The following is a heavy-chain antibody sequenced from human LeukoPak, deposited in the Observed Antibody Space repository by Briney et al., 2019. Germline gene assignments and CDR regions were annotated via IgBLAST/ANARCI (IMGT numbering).Heavy chain of an antibody. J-gene: IGHJ4*02. CDR2: ISYDGSNK. V-gene: IGHV3-30-3*01. CDR3: ARGRTTVVTLGGY. D-gene: IGHD4-23*01. CDR1: GFTFSSYA. Sequence: GGSLRLSCAASGFTFSSYAMHWVRQAPGKGLEWVAVISYDGSNKYYADSVKGRFTISRDNSKNTLYLQMNSLRAKDTAVYYCARGRTTVVTLGGYWGQGTLVTVSS.